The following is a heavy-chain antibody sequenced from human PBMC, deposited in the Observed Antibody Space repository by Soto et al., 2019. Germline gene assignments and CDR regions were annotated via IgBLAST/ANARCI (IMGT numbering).Heavy chain of an antibody. CDR3: AREAGDIVVVVAAKGWFDP. V-gene: IGHV1-69*01. CDR1: GGTFSSYA. D-gene: IGHD2-15*01. Sequence: QVQLVQSGAEVKKPGSSVKVSCKASGGTFSSYAISWVRQAPGQGLEWMGGIIPIFGTANYAQKFQGRVRITADESTSTAYMELSSLRSEDTAVYYCAREAGDIVVVVAAKGWFDPWGQGTLVTVSS. CDR2: IIPIFGTA. J-gene: IGHJ5*02.